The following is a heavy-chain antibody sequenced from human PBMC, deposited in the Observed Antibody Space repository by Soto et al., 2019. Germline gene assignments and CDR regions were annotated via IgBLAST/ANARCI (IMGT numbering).Heavy chain of an antibody. D-gene: IGHD4-17*01. Sequence: PGGSLRLSCVASGFTFSRYGMHWVRQAPGEGLERMAVIVNDGSNRDHADSVKGRFAISRDNSKNTLYLQMNSLGVEDTAMYYCARDDDYEGNGLEYWGRGTLVTVSS. CDR2: IVNDGSNR. CDR1: GFTFSRYG. J-gene: IGHJ4*02. V-gene: IGHV3-33*01. CDR3: ARDDDYEGNGLEY.